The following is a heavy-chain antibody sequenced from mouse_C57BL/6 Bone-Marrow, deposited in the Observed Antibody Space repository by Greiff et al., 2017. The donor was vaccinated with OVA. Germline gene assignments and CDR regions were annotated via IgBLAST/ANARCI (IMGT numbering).Heavy chain of an antibody. Sequence: QVQLQQSGAELARPGASVKLSCKASGYTFPSYGISWVKQRTGQGLEWIGEIYPRSGNTYYNEKFKGKATLTADKSSSTAYMELRSLTSEDSAVYFCARNPYYGSSYGYFDVWGTGTTVTVSS. CDR1: GYTFPSYG. CDR2: IYPRSGNT. V-gene: IGHV1-81*01. J-gene: IGHJ1*03. CDR3: ARNPYYGSSYGYFDV. D-gene: IGHD1-1*01.